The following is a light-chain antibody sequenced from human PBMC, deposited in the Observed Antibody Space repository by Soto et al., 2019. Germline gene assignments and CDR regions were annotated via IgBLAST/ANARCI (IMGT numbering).Light chain of an antibody. V-gene: IGKV3-15*01. Sequence: IVMTQSPATLSVSPGERATLSCRASQSVSSNLAWYQQKPGQAPRLLIYGASTRATGIPARFSGSGSGTEFVLTISSLQSEDFVIYYCQQYDQWYTFGQGTKLEIK. CDR1: QSVSSN. J-gene: IGKJ2*01. CDR2: GAS. CDR3: QQYDQWYT.